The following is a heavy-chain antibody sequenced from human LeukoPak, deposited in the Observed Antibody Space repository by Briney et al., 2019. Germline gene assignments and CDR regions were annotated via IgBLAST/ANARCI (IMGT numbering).Heavy chain of an antibody. V-gene: IGHV3-74*01. CDR3: AKDWYLRGVIRIFDY. CDR1: GFTFSSYA. Sequence: PGGSLRLSCAASGFTFSSYAMSWVRQAPGKGLVWVSHINNDGSDTTYADSVRGRFTISRDNAKNTLYLQMNSLRADDTAVYYCAKDWYLRGVIRIFDYWGQGTLVTVSS. J-gene: IGHJ4*02. CDR2: INNDGSDT. D-gene: IGHD3-10*02.